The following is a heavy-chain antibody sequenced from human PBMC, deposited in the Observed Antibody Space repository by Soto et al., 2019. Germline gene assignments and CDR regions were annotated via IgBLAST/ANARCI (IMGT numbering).Heavy chain of an antibody. CDR3: VRDVAAVGTDWFDP. Sequence: SETLSLTCTVSGGSISSYYWSWIRQPAGKGLEWIGRIYTSGSTNYNPSLKSRVTMSVDTPKNQFSLKLTSVTAADTAVYYCVRDVAAVGTDWFDPWGQGTLVTVSS. D-gene: IGHD6-13*01. J-gene: IGHJ5*02. V-gene: IGHV4-4*07. CDR2: IYTSGST. CDR1: GGSISSYY.